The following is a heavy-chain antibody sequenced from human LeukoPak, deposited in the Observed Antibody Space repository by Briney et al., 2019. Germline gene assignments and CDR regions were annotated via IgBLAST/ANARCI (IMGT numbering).Heavy chain of an antibody. V-gene: IGHV4-39*01. Sequence: SEALSLTCTVSGASISSSTHYWGWIRQPPGKGLEWIGSVHYSGTTYHNPSLKSRVTISVDTSKNQFSLRLSSVTAADTAVYYCARRNVVVPSTMARAFDIWGQGTMVTVSS. CDR3: ARRNVVVPSTMARAFDI. CDR2: VHYSGTT. J-gene: IGHJ3*02. CDR1: GASISSSTHY. D-gene: IGHD2-2*01.